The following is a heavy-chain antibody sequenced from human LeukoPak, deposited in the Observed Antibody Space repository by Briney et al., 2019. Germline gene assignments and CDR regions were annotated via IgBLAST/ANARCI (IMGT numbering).Heavy chain of an antibody. CDR2: ISGSGGST. CDR3: AKVFYGDYNYFDY. V-gene: IGHV3-23*01. Sequence: GGTLRLSCAASGFTFSSYGMSWVRQTPRKGLEWVSAISGSGGSTYYADSVKGRFTISRGNSKNTLYLQMNSLRAEDTAVHYCAKVFYGDYNYFDYWGQGTLVTVSS. CDR1: GFTFSSYG. D-gene: IGHD4-17*01. J-gene: IGHJ4*02.